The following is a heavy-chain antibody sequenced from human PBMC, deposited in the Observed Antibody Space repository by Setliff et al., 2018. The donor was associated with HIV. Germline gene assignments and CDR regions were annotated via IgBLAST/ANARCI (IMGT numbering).Heavy chain of an antibody. J-gene: IGHJ4*02. CDR2: IIPKSGTT. CDR3: AREHGEYCSGGTCYHHYYFDY. Sequence: SVKVSCKASGDTFSFYGLNWVRQAPGQGLEWMGKIIPKSGTTAYAQKFRGRVTITADKSSNTVYMELTRLTSADTAVYYCAREHGEYCSGGTCYHHYYFDYWGPGTLVTVSS. V-gene: IGHV1-69*06. CDR1: GDTFSFYG. D-gene: IGHD2-15*01.